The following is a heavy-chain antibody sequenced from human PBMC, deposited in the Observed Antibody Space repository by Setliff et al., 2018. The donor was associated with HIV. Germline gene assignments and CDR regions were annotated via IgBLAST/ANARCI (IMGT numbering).Heavy chain of an antibody. CDR3: ARDGYSSSWYIGGPNDASDI. D-gene: IGHD6-13*01. CDR1: GGSISSSNW. CDR2: IYYSGGT. V-gene: IGHV4-4*02. J-gene: IGHJ3*02. Sequence: PSETLSLTCAVSGGSISSSNWWSWVRQPPGKGLEWIGYIYYSGGTNYNPSLKSRVTISVDTSKNHFSLKLSSVTAADTAVYFCARDGYSSSWYIGGPNDASDIWGPGAMVTVSS.